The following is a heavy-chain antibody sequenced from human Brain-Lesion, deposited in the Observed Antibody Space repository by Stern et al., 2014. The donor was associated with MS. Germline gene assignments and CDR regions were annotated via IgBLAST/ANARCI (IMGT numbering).Heavy chain of an antibody. V-gene: IGHV3-21*01. CDR3: ARVAEQLVDFYFYYGMDV. CDR2: INTGSDYI. J-gene: IGHJ6*02. CDR1: GFTFSSYT. Sequence: EVQLVESGGGLVKPGGSLRLSCAPSGFTFSSYTMNWVRPAPGQGLEWVASINTGSDYIYYADSVKGRFTISRDNAKNSLYLQMNSLRDEDTAIYFCARVAEQLVDFYFYYGMDVWGQGTTVTVSS. D-gene: IGHD6-13*01.